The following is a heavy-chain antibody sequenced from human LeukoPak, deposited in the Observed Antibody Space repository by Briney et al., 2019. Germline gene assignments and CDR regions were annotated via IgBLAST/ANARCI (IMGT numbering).Heavy chain of an antibody. Sequence: GGSLRLSCVASGFSFSSYAMNWVRQGAGKGLEWVSGIVGSDDSTYHADSARGRFTISRDNSKNTLYLHMNSLSGEDTPVYYCARGRRTDSHYYTYVDVWGKGTAVSVSS. CDR1: GFSFSSYA. CDR3: ARGRRTDSHYYTYVDV. D-gene: IGHD2-15*01. CDR2: IVGSDDST. J-gene: IGHJ6*03. V-gene: IGHV3-23*01.